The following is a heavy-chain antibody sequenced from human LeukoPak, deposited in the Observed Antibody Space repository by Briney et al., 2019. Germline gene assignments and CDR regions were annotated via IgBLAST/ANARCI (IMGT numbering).Heavy chain of an antibody. CDR1: GGSISSYY. Sequence: SETLSLTCTVSGGSISSYYWSWIRQPAGKGLEWIGRIYTSGSTNYNPSLKSRVTMSVDTSKNQFSLKLSSVTAADTAVYYCARIRGACSGGTCYDYYMDVWGKGTTVTISS. CDR2: IYTSGST. J-gene: IGHJ6*03. D-gene: IGHD2-15*01. CDR3: ARIRGACSGGTCYDYYMDV. V-gene: IGHV4-4*07.